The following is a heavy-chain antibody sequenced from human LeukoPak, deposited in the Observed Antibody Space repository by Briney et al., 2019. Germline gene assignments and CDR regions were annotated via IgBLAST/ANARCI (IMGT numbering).Heavy chain of an antibody. CDR3: AKDKGDYTSWSSSYNWFDS. V-gene: IGHV3-23*01. J-gene: IGHJ5*01. Sequence: GGSLRLSCAASGFTFSSYAMSWVRQAPGKGPEWVSAISGSGGSTYYPDSVRGRFTISRDNPKSTLYLQISSLRAEDTALYYCAKDKGDYTSWSSSYNWFDSWGQGTLVTVSS. CDR1: GFTFSSYA. CDR2: ISGSGGST. D-gene: IGHD2-2*01.